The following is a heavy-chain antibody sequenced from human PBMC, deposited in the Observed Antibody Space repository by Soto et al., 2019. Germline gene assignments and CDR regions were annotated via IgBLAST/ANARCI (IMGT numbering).Heavy chain of an antibody. Sequence: SETLSLTCTVSGGSIISGGYYWSWISQHPGKGLGWIGYVYYSGSTYYNPSLKSRVTISVDTSKNQFSLKLSSVTAAHTAVYYCATGLWAAAGLNLFDPWGQGTRVTSPQ. J-gene: IGHJ5*02. CDR1: GGSIISGGYY. CDR3: ATGLWAAAGLNLFDP. V-gene: IGHV4-31*03. CDR2: VYYSGST. D-gene: IGHD6-13*01.